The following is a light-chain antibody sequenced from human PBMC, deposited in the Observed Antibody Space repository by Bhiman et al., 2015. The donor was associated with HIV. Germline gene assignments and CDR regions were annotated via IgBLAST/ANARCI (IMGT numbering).Light chain of an antibody. CDR3: SSYAGSNNYVV. Sequence: QSALTQPASVSGSPGQSINISCTGTSRDVGGYNYVAWYQQHPGKVPKVMIYDVSNRPSGVSNRFSGSKSGNTASLTVSGLQAEDEADYYCSSYAGSNNYVVFGGGTKLTVL. CDR2: DVS. CDR1: SRDVGGYNY. J-gene: IGLJ2*01. V-gene: IGLV2-14*03.